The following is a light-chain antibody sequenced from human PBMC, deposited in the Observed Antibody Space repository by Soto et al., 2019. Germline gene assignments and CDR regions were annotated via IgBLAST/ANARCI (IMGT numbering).Light chain of an antibody. V-gene: IGKV1-8*01. CDR2: AAS. J-gene: IGKJ1*01. CDR1: QGISSY. CDR3: QQYYSYPRA. Sequence: AIRMTQSPSSFSASTGDRVTITCLASQGISSYLAWYQQKPGKAPKLLIYAASTLQSGVPSRFSGSGSGTDFTLTISCLQSEDFATYYSQQYYSYPRAFGRGTKVDIK.